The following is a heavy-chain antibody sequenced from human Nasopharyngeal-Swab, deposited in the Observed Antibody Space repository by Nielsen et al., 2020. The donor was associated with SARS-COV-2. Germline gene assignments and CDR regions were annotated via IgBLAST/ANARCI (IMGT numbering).Heavy chain of an antibody. J-gene: IGHJ4*02. CDR3: AREAYYYGSGTYDS. CDR2: LYYSGIT. Sequence: WIRQPPGKGLVWIGYLYYSGITNYNPSLMSRVTISIDKSKNQFSLNLSSVNAADTAVYFCAREAYYYGSGTYDSWGQGTLVTVSS. D-gene: IGHD3-10*01. V-gene: IGHV4-59*01.